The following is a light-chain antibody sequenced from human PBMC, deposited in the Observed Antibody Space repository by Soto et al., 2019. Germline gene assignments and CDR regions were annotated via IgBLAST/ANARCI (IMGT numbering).Light chain of an antibody. J-gene: IGLJ2*01. CDR1: SSDVGGYNY. Sequence: QSALTQPASVSGSPGQSITISCTGSSSDVGGYNYVSWYQQRPGKAPKLMIYDVTDRPSGVSNRFSGSKSGNTASLTISGLQAEDEADYYCCSYTSNNTLLFGGGTKLTVL. CDR2: DVT. V-gene: IGLV2-14*01. CDR3: CSYTSNNTLL.